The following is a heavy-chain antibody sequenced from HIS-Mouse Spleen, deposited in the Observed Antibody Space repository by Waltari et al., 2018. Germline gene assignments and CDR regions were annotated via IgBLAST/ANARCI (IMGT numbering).Heavy chain of an antibody. V-gene: IGHV3-21*01. CDR3: ARGSWNWFDP. D-gene: IGHD2-15*01. CDR2: ISSSSSYI. CDR1: GFTFSSYS. Sequence: EVQLVESGGGLVKPGGSLRLSCAASGFTFSSYSMNWVRQAPGKGREWVSSISSSSSYIYYADSVKGRFTISRDNAKNSLCLQMNSLRAEDTAVYYCARGSWNWFDPWGQGTLVTVSS. J-gene: IGHJ5*02.